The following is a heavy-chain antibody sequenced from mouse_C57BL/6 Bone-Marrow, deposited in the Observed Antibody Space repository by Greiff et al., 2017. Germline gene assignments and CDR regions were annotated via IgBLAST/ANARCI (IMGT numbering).Heavy chain of an antibody. Sequence: VQLQQSGAELMKPGASVKLSCKATGYTFTGYWIEWVKQRPGHGLEWIGEILPGSGSTNYNGKFKGKATFTADTSSNTAYMQLSSLTTEDSAIYYCAREGLRRVFDYWGQGTTLTVSS. D-gene: IGHD2-4*01. V-gene: IGHV1-9*01. CDR1: GYTFTGYW. CDR2: ILPGSGST. CDR3: AREGLRRVFDY. J-gene: IGHJ2*01.